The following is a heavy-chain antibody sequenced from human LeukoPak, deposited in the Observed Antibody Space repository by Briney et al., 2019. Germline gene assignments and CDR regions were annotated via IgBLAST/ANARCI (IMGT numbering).Heavy chain of an antibody. CDR3: ARDVVVVPAAIHYGMDV. Sequence: SETLSLTCAVYGGSFSDYFWGWIRQPPGKGLEWIGEINHSGRTYYNPSLKSRVTISVDTSKNQFSLNLSSVTAADTAVYYCARDVVVVPAAIHYGMDVWGKGTTVTVSS. CDR1: GGSFSDYF. CDR2: INHSGRT. V-gene: IGHV4-34*01. D-gene: IGHD2-2*01. J-gene: IGHJ6*04.